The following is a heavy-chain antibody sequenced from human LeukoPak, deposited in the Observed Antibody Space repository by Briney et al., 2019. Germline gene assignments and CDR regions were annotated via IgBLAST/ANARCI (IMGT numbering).Heavy chain of an antibody. CDR2: IYSGGST. V-gene: IGHV3-66*01. CDR1: GFTVSSKY. J-gene: IGHJ4*02. D-gene: IGHD3-22*01. Sequence: GGSLRLSCAASGFTVSSKYMSWVRQAPGKGLEWVSVIYSGGSTYYADSVKGRFTISRDNSKNTLYLQMNSLRAEDTAVYYCARGPNYYDSSGYIDYWGQGTLVTVSS. CDR3: ARGPNYYDSSGYIDY.